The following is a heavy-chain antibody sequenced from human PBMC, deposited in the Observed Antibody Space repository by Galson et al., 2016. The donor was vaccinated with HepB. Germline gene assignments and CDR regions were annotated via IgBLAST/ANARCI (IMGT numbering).Heavy chain of an antibody. CDR3: AKVERDYRTYSYSGPSYAMDV. V-gene: IGHV3-9*01. CDR1: GFAFDIYA. CDR2: ISWNSAYV. Sequence: SLRLSCAASGFAFDIYAMHWVRQVPGKGLEWVAGISWNSAYVGYADSVKGRFTISRDNAKNSLYMQMNSLRAEDTALYYCAKVERDYRTYSYSGPSYAMDVWGQGTTVTVSS. D-gene: IGHD5-18*01. J-gene: IGHJ6*02.